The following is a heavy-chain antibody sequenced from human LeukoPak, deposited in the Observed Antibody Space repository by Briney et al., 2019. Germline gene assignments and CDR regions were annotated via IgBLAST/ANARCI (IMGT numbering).Heavy chain of an antibody. J-gene: IGHJ4*02. CDR1: GFTYNHLG. D-gene: IGHD4-11*01. V-gene: IGHV3-33*06. Sequence: PGGSLRLSCTASGFTYNHLGMLGVRQAPGKGLVGVAVIWSDGTEKYYGDAVKGRFTISRDNSRNTLYLQMNNLGDDVTAVYYCAKDAERGFDYSNSLEYWGQGTLVIVSS. CDR2: IWSDGTEK. CDR3: AKDAERGFDYSNSLEY.